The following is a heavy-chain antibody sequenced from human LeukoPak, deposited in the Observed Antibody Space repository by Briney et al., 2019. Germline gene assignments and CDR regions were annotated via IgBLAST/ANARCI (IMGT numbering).Heavy chain of an antibody. CDR1: GGSISSYY. V-gene: IGHV4-59*01. Sequence: LETLSLTCTVSGGSISSYYWSWIRQPPGKGLEWIGYIYYSGSTNYNPSLKSRVTISVDTSKNQFSLKLSSVTAADTAVYYCAILGAYSSSWYGDAFDIWGQGTMVTVPS. CDR2: IYYSGST. CDR3: AILGAYSSSWYGDAFDI. D-gene: IGHD6-13*01. J-gene: IGHJ3*02.